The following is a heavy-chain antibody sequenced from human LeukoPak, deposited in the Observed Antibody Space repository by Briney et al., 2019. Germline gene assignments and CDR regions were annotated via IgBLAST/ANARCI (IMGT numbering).Heavy chain of an antibody. J-gene: IGHJ4*02. Sequence: PGGSLRLSCAASGFTFSSYSMNWVRQAPGKGLEWVSYITTSGRTINYADSVKGRFTISRDNAKNSVFLQMSSLRAEDTAIYYCARGSTSWYYFDYWGQGSLVTVSS. CDR1: GFTFSSYS. CDR3: ARGSTSWYYFDY. D-gene: IGHD2-2*01. CDR2: ITTSGRTI. V-gene: IGHV3-48*04.